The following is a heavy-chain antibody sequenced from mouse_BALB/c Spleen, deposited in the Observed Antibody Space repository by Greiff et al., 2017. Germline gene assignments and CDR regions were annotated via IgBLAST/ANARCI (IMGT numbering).Heavy chain of an antibody. CDR3: ARGELLRRSAMDY. Sequence: QVQLKQSGPGLVAPSQSLSITCTVSGFSLTGYGVNWVRQPPGKGLEWLGMIWGDGSTDYNSAPKSRLSISKDNSKSQVFLKMNSLQTDDTARYDCARGELLRRSAMDYWGQGTSVTVSS. V-gene: IGHV2-6-7*01. CDR1: GFSLTGYG. D-gene: IGHD1-1*01. J-gene: IGHJ4*01. CDR2: IWGDGST.